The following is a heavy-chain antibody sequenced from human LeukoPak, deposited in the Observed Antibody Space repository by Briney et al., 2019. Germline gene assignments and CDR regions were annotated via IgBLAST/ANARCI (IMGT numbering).Heavy chain of an antibody. Sequence: ASVKVSCKVSGYTLTELSMHWVRQARGKGLEWMGGFDPEDGETIYAQKFQGRVTMTEDTSTDTAYMELSSLRSEDTAVYYCATAGIAAAGTLDYWGQGTLVTVSS. CDR1: GYTLTELS. CDR3: ATAGIAAAGTLDY. CDR2: FDPEDGET. J-gene: IGHJ4*02. V-gene: IGHV1-24*01. D-gene: IGHD6-13*01.